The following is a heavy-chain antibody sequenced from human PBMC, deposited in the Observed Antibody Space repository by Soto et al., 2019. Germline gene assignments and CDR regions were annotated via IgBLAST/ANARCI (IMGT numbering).Heavy chain of an antibody. Sequence: QVQLQESGPGLVKPSETLSLTCTVSGGSISPYYWSWIRQPPGKGLEWIGYIYYSGSTSYNPSLKSRVPIAVDTSKNQFSLNLSSMTATDTAVYYCARRGDWGSDEFAYWGQGTLVTVSS. D-gene: IGHD7-27*01. V-gene: IGHV4-59*08. CDR2: IYYSGST. J-gene: IGHJ4*02. CDR1: GGSISPYY. CDR3: ARRGDWGSDEFAY.